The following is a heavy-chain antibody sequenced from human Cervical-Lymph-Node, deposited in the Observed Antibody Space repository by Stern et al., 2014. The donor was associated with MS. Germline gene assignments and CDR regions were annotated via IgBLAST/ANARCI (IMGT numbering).Heavy chain of an antibody. V-gene: IGHV3-23*04. CDR1: GFAFSGYA. CDR2: ISSGGDNT. J-gene: IGHJ4*02. D-gene: IGHD3-9*01. Sequence: EVQLVESGGALVQPGGSLRLSCAASGFAFSGYAMSWVRQAPVKGLEWVSSISSGGDNTHYADSVKGRFTISRDNSKNILFLQMNSLRAEDTAVYYCATVVRYFDWLDYWGQGTLVTVSS. CDR3: ATVVRYFDWLDY.